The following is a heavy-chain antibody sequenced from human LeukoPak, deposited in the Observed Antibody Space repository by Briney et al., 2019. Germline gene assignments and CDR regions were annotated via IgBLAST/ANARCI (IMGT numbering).Heavy chain of an antibody. CDR1: GGSFSGYY. J-gene: IGHJ4*02. V-gene: IGHV4-59*08. Sequence: SETLSLTCAIYGGSFSGYYWIWIRQPPGKGLEWIGYIYYSGSTNYNPSLKSRVTISVDTSKNQFSLKLSSVTAADTAVYYCARHGDYGDYDRRNGLFDYWGQGTLVTVSS. CDR2: IYYSGST. D-gene: IGHD4-17*01. CDR3: ARHGDYGDYDRRNGLFDY.